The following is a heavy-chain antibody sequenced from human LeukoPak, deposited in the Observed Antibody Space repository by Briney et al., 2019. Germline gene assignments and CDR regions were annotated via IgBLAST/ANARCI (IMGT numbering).Heavy chain of an antibody. CDR1: GGSFSGYY. D-gene: IGHD5-12*01. CDR2: INHSGST. V-gene: IGHV4-34*01. J-gene: IGHJ6*04. Sequence: PSETLSLTCAVYGGSFSGYYWSWIRQPPGKGLEWIGEINHSGSTNYNPSLKSRVTISEDTSKNQFSLKLSSVTAADTAVYYCARGEDAVATIFYYYYYGMDVWGKGTTVTVSS. CDR3: ARGEDAVATIFYYYYYGMDV.